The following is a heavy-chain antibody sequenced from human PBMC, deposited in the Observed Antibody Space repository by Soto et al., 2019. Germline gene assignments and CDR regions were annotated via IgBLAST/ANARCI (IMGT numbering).Heavy chain of an antibody. CDR1: GDSVSTNSAT. Sequence: SQTLSLTCAISGDSVSTNSATWDWIRQSPSRGLEWLGRTYYRSKWYNDYAVSVKGRITINPDTSNNQLSLQLNSVTPDDTAVYYCAGDDWGPAHFRGQGTLVTVSS. V-gene: IGHV6-1*01. D-gene: IGHD2-2*01. J-gene: IGHJ4*02. CDR2: TYYRSKWYN. CDR3: AGDDWGPAHF.